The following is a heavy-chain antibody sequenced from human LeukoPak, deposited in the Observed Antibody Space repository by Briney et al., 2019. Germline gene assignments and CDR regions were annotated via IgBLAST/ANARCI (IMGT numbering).Heavy chain of an antibody. CDR1: GFTFSSYS. CDR3: ARFLEYSSSSYYYYGMDV. CDR2: ISTRSSYI. J-gene: IGHJ6*02. V-gene: IGHV3-21*01. D-gene: IGHD6-6*01. Sequence: PGGSLRLSCAASGFTFSSYSLNWVRQAPGKGLEWVSSISTRSSYIVYADSVKGRFTISRDNAKNSLYLQMNSLRAEDTAVYYCARFLEYSSSSYYYYGMDVWGQGTTVTVSS.